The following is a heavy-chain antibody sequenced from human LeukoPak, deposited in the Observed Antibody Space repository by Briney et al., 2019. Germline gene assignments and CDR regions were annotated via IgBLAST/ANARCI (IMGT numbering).Heavy chain of an antibody. CDR2: ISSSGSTI. Sequence: GGSLRLSCAASGFTFSSYEMNWVRQAPGKGLEWVSYISSSGSTIYYADSVKGRFTISRDNAKNSPYLQMNSLRAEDTAVYYCARDLRNDYYYYYMDVWGKGTTVTISS. V-gene: IGHV3-48*03. CDR3: ARDLRNDYYYYYMDV. CDR1: GFTFSSYE. J-gene: IGHJ6*03. D-gene: IGHD4-11*01.